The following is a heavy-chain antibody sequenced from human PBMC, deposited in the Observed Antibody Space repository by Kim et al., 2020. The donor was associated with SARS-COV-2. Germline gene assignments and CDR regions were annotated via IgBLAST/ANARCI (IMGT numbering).Heavy chain of an antibody. D-gene: IGHD3-22*01. Sequence: GGSLRLSCAASGFTFSSYSMNWVRQAPGKGLEWVSYISSSSTIYYADSVKGRFTISRDNAKNSLYLQMNSLRDEDTAVYYCARVYDSSGYRNYYYYYGM. V-gene: IGHV3-48*02. J-gene: IGHJ6*01. CDR3: ARVYDSSGYRNYYYYYGM. CDR2: ISSSSTI. CDR1: GFTFSSYS.